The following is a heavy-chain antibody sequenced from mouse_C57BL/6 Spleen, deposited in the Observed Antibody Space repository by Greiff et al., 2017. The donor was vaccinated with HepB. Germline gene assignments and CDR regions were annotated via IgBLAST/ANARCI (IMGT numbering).Heavy chain of an antibody. D-gene: IGHD2-4*01. V-gene: IGHV6-6*01. CDR3: TRGDYDPYYFDY. Sequence: EVQGVESGGGLVQPGGSMKLSCAASGFTFSDAWMDWVRQSPEKGLEWVAEIRNKANNHATYYAESVKGRFTISRDDSKSSVYLQMNSLRAEDTGIYYCTRGDYDPYYFDYWGQGTTLTVSS. CDR1: GFTFSDAW. J-gene: IGHJ2*01. CDR2: IRNKANNHAT.